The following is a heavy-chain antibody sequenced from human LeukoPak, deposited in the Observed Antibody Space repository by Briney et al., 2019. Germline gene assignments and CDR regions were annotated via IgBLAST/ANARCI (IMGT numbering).Heavy chain of an antibody. CDR2: IYYSGST. CDR1: GGSISSYY. D-gene: IGHD6-13*01. CDR3: ARLGSPINWFDP. Sequence: PSEALSLTCTVSGGSISSYYWSWIRQPPGKGLEWIGYIYYSGSTNYNPSLKSRATISVDTSKNQFSLKLSSVTAADTAVYYCARLGSPINWFDPWGQGTLVTVSS. V-gene: IGHV4-59*01. J-gene: IGHJ5*02.